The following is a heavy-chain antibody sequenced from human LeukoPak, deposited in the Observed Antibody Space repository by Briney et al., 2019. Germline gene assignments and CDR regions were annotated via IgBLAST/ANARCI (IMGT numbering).Heavy chain of an antibody. D-gene: IGHD2-21*02. V-gene: IGHV3-7*01. CDR2: INQDGSKK. Sequence: PGGSLRLSCVASRFTFSNYWMSWVRQAPGKGLEWVANINQDGSKKRYADSMKGRFTISRDNAKESLYLQLNSLSAEDTAVYYCAKWGPYCVGDYCPALDSWGPGTLVTVSS. J-gene: IGHJ4*02. CDR1: RFTFSNYW. CDR3: AKWGPYCVGDYCPALDS.